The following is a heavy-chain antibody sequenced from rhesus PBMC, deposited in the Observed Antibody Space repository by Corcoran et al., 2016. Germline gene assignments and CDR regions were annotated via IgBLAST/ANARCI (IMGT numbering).Heavy chain of an antibody. CDR1: GFTFDDYA. CDR3: ARESCSGIYCYAGTFDY. Sequence: EVQLVESGGGVVQPGGSLRLSCVASGFTFDDYAVGWVRQAPGKGLVWVSDLSWNSGNTGYADSVKGRFTISRDNAKNSLYLQMNRLRAEDTALYYCARESCSGIYCYAGTFDYWGQGVLVTVSS. CDR2: LSWNSGNT. D-gene: IGHD2-27*01. J-gene: IGHJ4*01. V-gene: IGHV3-78*01.